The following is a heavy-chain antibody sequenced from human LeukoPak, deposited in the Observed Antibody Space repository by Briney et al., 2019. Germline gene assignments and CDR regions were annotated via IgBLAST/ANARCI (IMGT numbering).Heavy chain of an antibody. CDR3: ARDSYSSSWYQYYYYYGMDV. D-gene: IGHD6-13*01. CDR2: IYSGGST. V-gene: IGHV3-66*01. CDR1: GFTVCSNY. J-gene: IGHJ6*02. Sequence: GGFLRLSCAASGFTVCSNYMSWVRQAPGKGLEWVSVIYSGGSTYYADSVKGRFTISRDNSNNTLYLQMNSLRAEDTAVYYCARDSYSSSWYQYYYYYGMDVWGHGTTVTVSS.